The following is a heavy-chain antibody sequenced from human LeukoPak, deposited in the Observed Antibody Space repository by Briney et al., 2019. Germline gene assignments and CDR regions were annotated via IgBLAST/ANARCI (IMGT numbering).Heavy chain of an antibody. CDR1: GGTFSSNT. V-gene: IGHV1-69*13. D-gene: IGHD4-17*01. CDR3: ATETTVGPYDAFDI. CDR2: IIPIFGTA. Sequence: SVKVSCKASGGTFSSNTISWVRQAPGQGLECMGGIIPIFGTANYAQKFQGRVTITADESTSTAYMELSSLRYEDTAVYYCATETTVGPYDAFDIWGQGTMVTVSS. J-gene: IGHJ3*02.